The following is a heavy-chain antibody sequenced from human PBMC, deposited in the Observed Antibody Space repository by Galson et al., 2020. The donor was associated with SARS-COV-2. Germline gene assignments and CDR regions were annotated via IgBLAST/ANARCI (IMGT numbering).Heavy chain of an antibody. CDR2: ISYDGSNK. D-gene: IGHD5-18*01. CDR1: GFAFSSYA. Sequence: GGSLRLSCAASGFAFSSYAMHWVRHAPGKGLEWVAVISYDGSNKYYADSVKGRFTISRDNPKHTLYLQMNSLRAEDTAVYYCGRVRDGYNYLDYWGQVTLVPVAS. V-gene: IGHV3-30*04. CDR3: GRVRDGYNYLDY. J-gene: IGHJ4*02.